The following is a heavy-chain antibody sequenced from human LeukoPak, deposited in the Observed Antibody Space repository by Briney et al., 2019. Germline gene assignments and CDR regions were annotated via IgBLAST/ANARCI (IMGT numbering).Heavy chain of an antibody. CDR3: AKDGDDWWPNMNAFDI. CDR2: ISGSGGST. CDR1: GFTFSSYA. J-gene: IGHJ3*02. Sequence: PGGSLRLSCAASGFTFSSYAMSWVRQAPGKGLEWVSAISGSGGSTYYADSVKGRFTISRDNSKNTLYLQMNSLRAEDTAVYYCAKDGDDWWPNMNAFDIWGQGTMVTVSS. D-gene: IGHD2-8*02. V-gene: IGHV3-23*01.